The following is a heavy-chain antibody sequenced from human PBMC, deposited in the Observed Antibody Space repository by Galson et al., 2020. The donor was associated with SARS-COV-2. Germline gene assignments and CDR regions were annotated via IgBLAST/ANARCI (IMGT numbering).Heavy chain of an antibody. V-gene: IGHV3-23*01. CDR2: ISGSGGST. J-gene: IGHJ6*02. CDR1: GLTFSSYA. CDR3: AKLLYSSSWSTNYYYGMDV. Sequence: GSLRLSCAASGLTFSSYAMSWVRQAPGRGLEWVSAISGSGGSTYYADSVKGRFTISRDNSKNTLYLQMNSLRAEDTAVYYCAKLLYSSSWSTNYYYGMDVWGQGTTVTVSS. D-gene: IGHD6-13*01.